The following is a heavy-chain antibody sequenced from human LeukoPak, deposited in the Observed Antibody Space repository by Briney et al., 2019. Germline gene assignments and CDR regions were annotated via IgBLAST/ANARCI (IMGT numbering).Heavy chain of an antibody. Sequence: SETLSLTCTVSGGSISSYYWSWIRQPPGKGLEWIGYIYYSGSTNYNPSLKSRVTISVDTSKNQSSLKLSSVTAADPAVYYCAREGGRDGYNYIAYWGEGTLVTVSS. CDR1: GGSISSYY. D-gene: IGHD5-24*01. V-gene: IGHV4-59*01. CDR3: AREGGRDGYNYIAY. J-gene: IGHJ4*02. CDR2: IYYSGST.